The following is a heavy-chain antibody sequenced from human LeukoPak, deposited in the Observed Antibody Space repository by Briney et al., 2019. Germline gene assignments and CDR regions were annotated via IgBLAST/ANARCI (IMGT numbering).Heavy chain of an antibody. CDR1: GFTFSSYA. V-gene: IGHV3-23*01. J-gene: IGHJ4*02. CDR3: AKARDFWSGYYLYHFDY. CDR2: ISGSGGST. Sequence: GGSLRLSCAASGFTFSSYAMSWVRQAPGKGLEWVSAISGSGGSTYYADSVKGRFTISRDNSKNTLYLQMNSLRAEDTAVYYCAKARDFWSGYYLYHFDYWGQGTLVTVSS. D-gene: IGHD3-3*01.